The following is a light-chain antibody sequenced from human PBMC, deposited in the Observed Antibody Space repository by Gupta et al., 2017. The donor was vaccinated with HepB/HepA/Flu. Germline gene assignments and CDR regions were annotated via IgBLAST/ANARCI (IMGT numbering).Light chain of an antibody. V-gene: IGKV2D-29*01. CDR2: EGS. CDR3: THSIRLWT. CDR1: QSLLHSDGKAS. Sequence: DMVMTQTPLSLSVTPGQPASISCKSSQSLLHSDGKASLYWYLQKPGQPPQLLIYEGSTRCSGAPDRFSGRGAVTDFTLKSSRGEAEDVGVYYGTHSIRLWTFGQGTRLEIK. J-gene: IGKJ1*01.